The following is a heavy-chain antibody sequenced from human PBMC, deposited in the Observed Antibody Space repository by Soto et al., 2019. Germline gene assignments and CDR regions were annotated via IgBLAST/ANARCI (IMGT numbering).Heavy chain of an antibody. V-gene: IGHV4-30-2*01. Sequence: SETLSLTCAVSGGSIDSGAYSLSWIRQPPGKGLEWIGYVTHSGTAYSIPSLNGRLTLSVASSQTQFSLKLTSVTAADSAVYYCARIHWAQSRLDYWGRGILVTVSS. J-gene: IGHJ4*02. D-gene: IGHD3-16*01. CDR3: ARIHWAQSRLDY. CDR2: VTHSGTA. CDR1: GGSIDSGAYS.